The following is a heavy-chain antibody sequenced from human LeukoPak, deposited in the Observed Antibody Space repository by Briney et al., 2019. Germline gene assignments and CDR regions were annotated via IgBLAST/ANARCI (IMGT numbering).Heavy chain of an antibody. CDR1: GFTFSSYS. Sequence: PGGSLRLSCAASGFTFSSYSMNWVRQAPGKGLEWVSSISSSSSYIYYADSVKGRFTISRDNAKNSLYLQMNSLRAEDTAVYYCARLGHYYDSSGYYYRIDYWGQGTLVTVSS. V-gene: IGHV3-21*01. CDR2: ISSSSSYI. D-gene: IGHD3-22*01. CDR3: ARLGHYYDSSGYYYRIDY. J-gene: IGHJ4*02.